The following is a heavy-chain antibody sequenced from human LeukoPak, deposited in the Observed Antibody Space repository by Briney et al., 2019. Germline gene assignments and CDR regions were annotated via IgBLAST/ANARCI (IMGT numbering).Heavy chain of an antibody. Sequence: ASVKVSCKASGYMFAGYYMHWVRQAPGQGLEWMGWINPNSGGTNYAQKFQGRVTMTRDTSISTAYMELSRLRSDDTAVYYCANGIAAAGTVWFDPWGQGTLVTASS. CDR1: GYMFAGYY. CDR3: ANGIAAAGTVWFDP. CDR2: INPNSGGT. V-gene: IGHV1-2*02. D-gene: IGHD6-13*01. J-gene: IGHJ5*02.